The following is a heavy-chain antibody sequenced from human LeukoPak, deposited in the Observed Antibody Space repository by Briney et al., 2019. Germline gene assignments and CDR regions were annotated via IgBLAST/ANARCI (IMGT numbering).Heavy chain of an antibody. CDR3: ATGERLVPAAMWFDY. CDR2: INPKSGGR. J-gene: IGHJ4*02. CDR1: GYTFADYY. V-gene: IGHV1-2*02. Sequence: ASVKVSCKASGYTFADYYMHWVRQAPGQGLEWMGWINPKSGGRSYAQRFQGRVTMTRDTSISTAYMELSRLRSDDTAVYYCATGERLVPAAMWFDYWGQGTLVTVSS. D-gene: IGHD2-2*01.